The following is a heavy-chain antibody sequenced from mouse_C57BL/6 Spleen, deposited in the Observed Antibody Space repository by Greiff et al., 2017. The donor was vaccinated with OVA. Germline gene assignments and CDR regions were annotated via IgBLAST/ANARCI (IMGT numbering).Heavy chain of an antibody. CDR3: ARSYGSIYWYFDV. CDR1: GYTFTSYW. CDR2: IHPNSGST. J-gene: IGHJ1*03. D-gene: IGHD1-1*01. V-gene: IGHV1-64*01. Sequence: VQLQQSGAELVKPGASVKLSCKASGYTFTSYWMHWVKQRPGQGLEWIGMIHPNSGSTNYNEKFKSKATLTVDKSSSTAYMQLSSLTSEDSAVYYCARSYGSIYWYFDVWGTGTTVTVSS.